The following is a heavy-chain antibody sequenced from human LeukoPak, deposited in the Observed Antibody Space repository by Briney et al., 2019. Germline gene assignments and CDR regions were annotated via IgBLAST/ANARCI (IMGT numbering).Heavy chain of an antibody. J-gene: IGHJ4*02. V-gene: IGHV3-48*03. CDR1: GLDFGAYE. CDR3: TTLGYHLDS. CDR2: FAGSDTTK. D-gene: IGHD3-22*01. Sequence: GGSLRLSCAASGLDFGAYEMNWVRQAPGKGLEWVAYFAGSDTTKYYADSVRGRFTIPRDNAKNSLYLQMNSLRAEDTALYYCTTLGYHLDSWGQGTLVTVSS.